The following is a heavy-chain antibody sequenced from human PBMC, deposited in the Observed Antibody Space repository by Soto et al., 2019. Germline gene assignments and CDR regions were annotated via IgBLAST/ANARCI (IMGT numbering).Heavy chain of an antibody. D-gene: IGHD2-2*01. CDR2: INPSGGST. CDR1: GYTFTSYY. J-gene: IGHJ6*02. CDR3: ASDGCSSATCPSLYYSYSGMHG. V-gene: IGHV1-46*01. Sequence: ASVKVSCKASGYTFTSYYMHWVRQAPGQGLEWMGIINPSGGSTSYAQKFQGRVTMTRDTSTSTVYMELSSLRSEDTAVYYCASDGCSSATCPSLYYSYSGMHGSGQGTTVTV.